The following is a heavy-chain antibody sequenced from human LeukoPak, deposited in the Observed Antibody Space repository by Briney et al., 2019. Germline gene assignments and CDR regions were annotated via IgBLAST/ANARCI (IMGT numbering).Heavy chain of an antibody. J-gene: IGHJ4*02. CDR2: INPNSGGT. V-gene: IGHV1-2*02. Sequence: ASVKVSCKASGYTFTGYYMHWVRQAPGQGLEWMGWINPNSGGTNYAQKFQGRVTMTRDTSISTAYMELSRLRSDDTAVYYCARDGYCSSTSCYYFDYWGQGTLVTVSS. CDR3: ARDGYCSSTSCYYFDY. D-gene: IGHD2-2*01. CDR1: GYTFTGYY.